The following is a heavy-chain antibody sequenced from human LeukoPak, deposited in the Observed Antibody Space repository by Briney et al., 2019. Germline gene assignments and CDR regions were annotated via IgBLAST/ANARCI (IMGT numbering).Heavy chain of an antibody. V-gene: IGHV4-39*07. CDR3: ARDLAYCGGDCYWWFDP. D-gene: IGHD2-21*02. CDR1: GGSISSSSYY. J-gene: IGHJ5*02. CDR2: IYYSGST. Sequence: PSETLSLTCTVSGGSISSSSYYWGWIRQPPGKGLEWIGSIYYSGSTYYNPSLKSRVTISVDTSKNQFSLKLSSVTAADTAVYYCARDLAYCGGDCYWWFDPWGQGTLVTVSS.